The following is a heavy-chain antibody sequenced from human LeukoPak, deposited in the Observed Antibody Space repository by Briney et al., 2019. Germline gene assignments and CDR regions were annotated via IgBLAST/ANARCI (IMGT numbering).Heavy chain of an antibody. CDR3: ARAASLDY. CDR2: IYYSGTT. CDR1: GGSIGNFY. V-gene: IGHV4-59*01. J-gene: IGHJ4*02. Sequence: PSETLSLTCTVSGGSIGNFYWNWIRQSPGKGLEWIGYIYYSGTTNYNPSLKSRVTISLGMSSNQFSLRLDSVTAADTAVYYCARAASLDYWGQGTLVTVSS. D-gene: IGHD2-2*01.